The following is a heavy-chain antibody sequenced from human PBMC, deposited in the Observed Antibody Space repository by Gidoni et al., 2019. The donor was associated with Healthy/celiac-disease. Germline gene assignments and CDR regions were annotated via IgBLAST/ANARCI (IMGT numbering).Heavy chain of an antibody. Sequence: QLQLQQWGAGLLKPSETLSLTCAVYGGSFSGYYWSWIRQPPGKGLEWIGEINHSGSTNYNPSLKSRVSLSVHTSKNQFSLKLSSVTAADTAVYYCARGPVGRTEFDYWGQGTLVTVSS. CDR1: GGSFSGYY. CDR2: INHSGST. J-gene: IGHJ4*02. CDR3: ARGPVGRTEFDY. V-gene: IGHV4-34*01.